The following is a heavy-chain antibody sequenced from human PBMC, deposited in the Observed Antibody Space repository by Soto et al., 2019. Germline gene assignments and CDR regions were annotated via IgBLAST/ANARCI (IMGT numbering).Heavy chain of an antibody. CDR1: GFSISINA. V-gene: IGHV3-23*01. Sequence: GGSLRLNWAASGFSISINAMYWVRQAPGKGLEWVSGISERGDTTHYADSVKGRFTISRDTSKNTLYLQLNTLRADDTAVYYCAKDKPGTTSFDYWGQGILVTVCS. CDR2: ISERGDTT. CDR3: AKDKPGTTSFDY. J-gene: IGHJ4*02. D-gene: IGHD1-1*01.